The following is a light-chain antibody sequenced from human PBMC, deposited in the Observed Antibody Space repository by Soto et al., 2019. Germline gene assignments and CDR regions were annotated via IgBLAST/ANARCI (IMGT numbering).Light chain of an antibody. J-gene: IGLJ1*01. CDR1: SSDIGGYNY. Sequence: QSVLTQPASVSGSPGQSITISCTGTSSDIGGYNYVSWYQQHRGKAPKLMIYDVSNRPSGVSNRFPGSKSGNTASLTISGLQAENEADYYCSSYTSSSTLEGVFGTGTKVTVL. V-gene: IGLV2-14*01. CDR2: DVS. CDR3: SSYTSSSTLEGV.